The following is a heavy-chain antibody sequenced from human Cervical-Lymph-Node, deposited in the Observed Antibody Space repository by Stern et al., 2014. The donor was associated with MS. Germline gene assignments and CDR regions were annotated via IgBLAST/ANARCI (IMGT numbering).Heavy chain of an antibody. CDR2: VDGLNGDT. CDR1: GITFSQSA. D-gene: IGHD5-18*01. J-gene: IGHJ5*02. Sequence: QLVQSGPEVKKPGTSVKVSCKASGITFSQSAVQWLRQARGQRLEWLGWVDGLNGDTNYAQSFQERVTITRDMSTSTVYMELRSLRSEDTAVYYCASERYTYYDDQRPPGGFGPWGQGTLVTVSS. V-gene: IGHV1-58*03. CDR3: ASERYTYYDDQRPPGGFGP.